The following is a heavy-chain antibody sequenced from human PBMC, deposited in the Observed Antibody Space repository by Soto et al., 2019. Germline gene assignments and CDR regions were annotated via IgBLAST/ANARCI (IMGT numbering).Heavy chain of an antibody. V-gene: IGHV3-74*01. CDR3: ARPTSLGGNPFDY. Sequence: SGGSLRLSCAASGFTFSSYWMHWVRQAPGKGLVWVSRINSDGSSPTYADSVKGRFTISRDNAKNTLYLQMNSLRAEDTAVYYCARPTSLGGNPFDYWGQGTLVTVSS. J-gene: IGHJ4*02. CDR2: INSDGSSP. D-gene: IGHD2-15*01. CDR1: GFTFSSYW.